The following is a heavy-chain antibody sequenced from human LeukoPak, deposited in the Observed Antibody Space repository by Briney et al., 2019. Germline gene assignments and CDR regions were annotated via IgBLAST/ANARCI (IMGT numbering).Heavy chain of an antibody. J-gene: IGHJ5*02. CDR2: IYYSGST. Sequence: SETLSLTCTVSGGSIGSSSYYWGWIRQPPGKGLEWIGSIYYSGSTYYNPSLKSRVTISVDTSKNQFSLKLSSVTAADTAVYYCARGLRYKDSSPHRFDPWGQGTLVTVSS. CDR1: GGSIGSSSYY. D-gene: IGHD3-22*01. CDR3: ARGLRYKDSSPHRFDP. V-gene: IGHV4-39*07.